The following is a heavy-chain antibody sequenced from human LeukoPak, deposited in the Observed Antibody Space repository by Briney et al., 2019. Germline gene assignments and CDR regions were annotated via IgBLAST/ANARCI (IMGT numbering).Heavy chain of an antibody. Sequence: GGSLRLSCAASGFTFSGYSMNWVRQAPGKGLEWISYISGSGSTIYYGDSVKGRFTISRDDAKKSVYLQMNSLRAEDTAVYYCARAGRRLLFLESWGLGTLVTVSS. J-gene: IGHJ4*02. V-gene: IGHV3-48*04. CDR2: ISGSGSTI. D-gene: IGHD6-6*01. CDR1: GFTFSGYS. CDR3: ARAGRRLLFLES.